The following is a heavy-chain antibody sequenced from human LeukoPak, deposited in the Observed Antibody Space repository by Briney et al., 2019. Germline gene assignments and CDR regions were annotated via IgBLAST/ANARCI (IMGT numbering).Heavy chain of an antibody. CDR1: GFTFSSYG. D-gene: IGHD6-19*01. CDR2: ISYDGSNK. CDR3: VAGDGWLGDY. V-gene: IGHV3-30*03. J-gene: IGHJ4*02. Sequence: GGSLRLSCAASGFTFSSYGMHWVRQAPGKGLEWVAVISYDGSNKYYADSVKGRFTISRDNSKNTLYLQMSSLRVEDTAVYYCVAGDGWLGDYWGQGTLVTVSS.